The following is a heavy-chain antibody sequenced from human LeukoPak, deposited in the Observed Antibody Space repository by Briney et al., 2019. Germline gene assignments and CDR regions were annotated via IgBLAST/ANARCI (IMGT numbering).Heavy chain of an antibody. V-gene: IGHV5-51*01. CDR3: ARPLCSSTSCYFFGGFDP. J-gene: IGHJ5*02. Sequence: GESLKISCKGCGYSFTSYWIGWVRQMPGKVLEWMGIIYPGDSDTRYSPSFQGQVTISADKSISTAYLQWSSLKASDTAMYYCARPLCSSTSCYFFGGFDPWGQGTLVTVSS. CDR2: IYPGDSDT. D-gene: IGHD2-2*01. CDR1: GYSFTSYW.